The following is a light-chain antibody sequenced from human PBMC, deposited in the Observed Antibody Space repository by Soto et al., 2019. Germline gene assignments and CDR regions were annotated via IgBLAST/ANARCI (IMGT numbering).Light chain of an antibody. CDR3: QTWVTGIYV. J-gene: IGLJ1*01. Sequence: QPVLTQSPSASASLGASVKLTCTLSSGHSSYAIAWHQQQPEKGPRYLMKLNSDGSHSKGDGIPDRFSGSSSGAERYLTTASLQSEDEADYYCQTWVTGIYVFGTGTQLTVL. CDR1: SGHSSYA. CDR2: LNSDGSH. V-gene: IGLV4-69*01.